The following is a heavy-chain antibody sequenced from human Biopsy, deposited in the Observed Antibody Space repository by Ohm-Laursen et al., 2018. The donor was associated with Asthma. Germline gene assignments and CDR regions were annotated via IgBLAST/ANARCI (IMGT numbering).Heavy chain of an antibody. J-gene: IGHJ4*02. V-gene: IGHV4-59*01. CDR3: AGFCSGGNCPDH. CDR1: GVSIRSSY. CDR2: IHYSGST. Sequence: TLSLTWTVSGVSIRSSYWTWIRQPPGKGLVWIGNIHYSGSTYSNPSLKSRVTISVDISKKQISLRLSSVIAADTAVYYCAGFCSGGNCPDHWGQGTLVTVSS. D-gene: IGHD2-15*01.